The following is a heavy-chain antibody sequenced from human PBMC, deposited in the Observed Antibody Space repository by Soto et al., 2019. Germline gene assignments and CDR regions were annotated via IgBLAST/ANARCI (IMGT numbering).Heavy chain of an antibody. D-gene: IGHD6-13*01. V-gene: IGHV3-30*18. J-gene: IGHJ4*02. CDR2: ISYDGSNK. CDR1: GFTFSNYG. Sequence: LRLSCAASGFTFSNYGMHWVRQAPGKGLEWVAVISYDGSNKQYADSVKGRFIISRDNSKSTLYLQMSSLRAEDTAVYYCAQSPGYSSSWYDYWGPGTLVTVSS. CDR3: AQSPGYSSSWYDY.